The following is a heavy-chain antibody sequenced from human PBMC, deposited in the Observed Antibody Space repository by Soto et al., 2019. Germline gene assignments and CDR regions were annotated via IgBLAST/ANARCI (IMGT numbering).Heavy chain of an antibody. D-gene: IGHD1-1*01. Sequence: GGSLRLSCAASGFTFSSYWMHWVRQAPVKGLVWVSRINGDGSTTNYADSVKGRFTISRDNAKNTLFLQMNSLRAEDTAVYYCARGARSRSWNDWGAPRFGYWGQGTLVTVSS. V-gene: IGHV3-74*01. CDR1: GFTFSSYW. CDR3: ARGARSRSWNDWGAPRFGY. CDR2: INGDGSTT. J-gene: IGHJ4*02.